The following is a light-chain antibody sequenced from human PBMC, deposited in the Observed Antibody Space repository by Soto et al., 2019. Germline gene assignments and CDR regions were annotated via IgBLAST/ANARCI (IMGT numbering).Light chain of an antibody. CDR3: SSYTSSSTL. Sequence: SVLTQPASVSGSPGRSITISCTGTSSDVGSYNYVSWYQQHPGKAPKLMIYEVSDRPSGISSRFSGSKSGNTASLTISGLQTEDEADYYCSSYTSSSTLFGTGTKVTV. CDR2: EVS. V-gene: IGLV2-14*01. CDR1: SSDVGSYNY. J-gene: IGLJ1*01.